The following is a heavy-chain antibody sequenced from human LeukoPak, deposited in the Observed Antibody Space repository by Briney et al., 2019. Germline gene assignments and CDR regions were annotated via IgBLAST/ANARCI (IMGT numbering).Heavy chain of an antibody. CDR3: ARGVVRGVITEYFQH. CDR1: GGTFSSYA. V-gene: IGHV1-69*13. J-gene: IGHJ1*01. D-gene: IGHD3-10*01. CDR2: ITPIFGTA. Sequence: SVKVSCKASGGTFSSYAISWVRQAPGQGLEWMGGITPIFGTANYAQKFQGRVTITADESTSTAYMELSSLRSEDTAVYYCARGVVRGVITEYFQHWGQGTLVTVSS.